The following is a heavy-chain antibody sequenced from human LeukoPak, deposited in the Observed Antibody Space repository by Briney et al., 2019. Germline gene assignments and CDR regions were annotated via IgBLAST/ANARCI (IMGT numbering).Heavy chain of an antibody. J-gene: IGHJ4*02. CDR3: ARVPYYYDSSGYAFNY. CDR1: GGSIRSAGYY. V-gene: IGHV4-31*03. D-gene: IGHD3-22*01. CDR2: IYHSGTT. Sequence: PSETLSLTCSVSGGSIRSAGYYWNWIRQLPGKGLEWIGNIYHSGTTYYNPSLKSRVTISVDTSKNQFSLKLSSVTAADTAVYYCARVPYYYDSSGYAFNYWGQGTLVTVSS.